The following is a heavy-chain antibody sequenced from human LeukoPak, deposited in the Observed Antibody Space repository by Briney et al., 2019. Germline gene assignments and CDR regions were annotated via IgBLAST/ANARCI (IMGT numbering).Heavy chain of an antibody. D-gene: IGHD6-13*01. V-gene: IGHV4-38-2*02. J-gene: IGHJ3*02. CDR1: GYSISSGYY. CDR2: VYHVGTI. Sequence: SETLSLTCTVSGYSISSGYYWGWIRQPPGKGLEWIVVYHVGTIDYNPSLRSRVTISVDGSKNRMSLTLRSVAAEDTAMYYCARGLGFLIGSIWYPDAFDIWGRGAMVTVSS. CDR3: ARGLGFLIGSIWYPDAFDI.